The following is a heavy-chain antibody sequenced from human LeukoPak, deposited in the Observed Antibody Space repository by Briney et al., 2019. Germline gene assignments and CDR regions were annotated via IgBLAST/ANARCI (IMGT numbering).Heavy chain of an antibody. CDR1: GLTFSGSA. J-gene: IGHJ4*02. D-gene: IGHD2-15*01. V-gene: IGHV3-23*01. CDR3: AKVLVLVSANRYYFDY. CDR2: ISGSGNST. Sequence: GGSLRLSCAASGLTFSGSAMSWVRQAPGKGLEWVSLISGSGNSTYYADSVKGRFTISRDNSKNTLYLQLNSLRAEDTAVYYCAKVLVLVSANRYYFDYWGQGTLVTVSS.